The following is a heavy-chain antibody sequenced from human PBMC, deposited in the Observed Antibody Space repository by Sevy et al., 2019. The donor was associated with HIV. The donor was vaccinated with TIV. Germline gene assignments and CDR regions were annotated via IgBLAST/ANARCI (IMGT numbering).Heavy chain of an antibody. CDR2: INSDGSST. CDR3: SRGLYYYDMRGHQEPGDY. Sequence: GGSLRLSCAASGFTFTNAWMNWVRQVPGKGLVWVSRINSDGSSTSYAESVKGRFTISRDNGKNTLYLQMKSLRVEDTAVYFCSRGLYYYDMRGHQEPGDYWGQGVLVTVSS. J-gene: IGHJ4*02. V-gene: IGHV3-74*01. D-gene: IGHD3-22*01. CDR1: GFTFTNAW.